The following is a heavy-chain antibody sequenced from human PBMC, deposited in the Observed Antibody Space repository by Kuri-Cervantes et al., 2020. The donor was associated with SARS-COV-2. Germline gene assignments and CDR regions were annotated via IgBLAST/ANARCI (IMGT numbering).Heavy chain of an antibody. V-gene: IGHV4-30-4*08. CDR1: GYSISSGYY. Sequence: TLSLTCNVSGYSISSGYYWGWIRQPPGKGLEWIGYIYYSGSTYYNPSLKSRVTISVDTSKNQFSLKLSSVTAADTAVYYCARDLVGSSSWYGAVGYWGQGTLVTVSS. J-gene: IGHJ4*02. D-gene: IGHD6-13*01. CDR3: ARDLVGSSSWYGAVGY. CDR2: IYYSGST.